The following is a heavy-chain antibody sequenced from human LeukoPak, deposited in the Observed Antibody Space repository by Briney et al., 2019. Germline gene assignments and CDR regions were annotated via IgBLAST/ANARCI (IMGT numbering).Heavy chain of an antibody. Sequence: ASVKVSCKASGYTFTSYGISWVRQAPGQGLEWMGIINPSGGSTSYAQKFQGRVTMTRDTSTSTVYMELSSLRSEDTAVYYCARATSRDAFDIWGQGTMVTVSS. J-gene: IGHJ3*02. V-gene: IGHV1-46*01. CDR3: ARATSRDAFDI. CDR1: GYTFTSYG. CDR2: INPSGGST.